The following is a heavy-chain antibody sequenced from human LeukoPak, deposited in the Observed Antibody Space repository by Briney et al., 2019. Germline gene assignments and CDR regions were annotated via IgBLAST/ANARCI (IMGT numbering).Heavy chain of an antibody. J-gene: IGHJ5*02. Sequence: GASVKVSCKASGYTFTSYDINWVRQATGQGLEWMGWMNPNSGNTGYAQKFQGRVTMTRDTSISTAYMELSSLRSEDTAVYYCARMSYYDRRGGNWCDPWGQGTLVIVSS. CDR3: ARMSYYDRRGGNWCDP. D-gene: IGHD3-22*01. CDR1: GYTFTSYD. V-gene: IGHV1-8*01. CDR2: MNPNSGNT.